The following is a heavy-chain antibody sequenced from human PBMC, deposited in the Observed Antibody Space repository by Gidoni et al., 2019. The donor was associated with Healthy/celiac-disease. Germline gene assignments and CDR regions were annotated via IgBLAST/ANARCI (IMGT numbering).Heavy chain of an antibody. CDR1: GFTSSSYA. CDR3: AKERAFGYDFWSGYWIY. V-gene: IGHV3-23*01. J-gene: IGHJ4*02. CDR2: ISGSGGST. Sequence: EVQLLESGGGLVQPGGSLRRSCAASGFTSSSYAMSWVRQAPGKGLAWVSAISGSGGSTYYADSVKGRFTISRDNSKNTLYLQMNGLRAEDTAVYYCAKERAFGYDFWSGYWIYWGQGTLVTVSS. D-gene: IGHD3-3*01.